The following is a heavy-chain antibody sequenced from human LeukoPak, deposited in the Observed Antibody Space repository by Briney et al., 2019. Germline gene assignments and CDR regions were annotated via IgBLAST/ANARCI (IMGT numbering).Heavy chain of an antibody. CDR3: ARDGYDLDTPMVSTIFDS. J-gene: IGHJ4*02. D-gene: IGHD5-18*01. Sequence: GGSLRLSCAASGFTVSSNYMTWVRQAPGKGLEWVAVMSYDGSNKYYADSVKGRFTISRDNSKKTVYLQMNSLRTEDTAVYYCARDGYDLDTPMVSTIFDSWGQGTLVTVSS. CDR2: MSYDGSNK. CDR1: GFTVSSNY. V-gene: IGHV3-30*03.